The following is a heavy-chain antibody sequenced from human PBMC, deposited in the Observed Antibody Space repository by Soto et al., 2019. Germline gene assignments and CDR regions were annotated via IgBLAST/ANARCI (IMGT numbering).Heavy chain of an antibody. CDR2: IYYSGST. Sequence: SETLSLTCTVSGGSISSYYWSWIRQPPGKGLEWIGYIYYSGSTNYNPSLKSRVTISVDTSKNQFSLKLSSVTAADTAVYYCASLKYDFWSGYYRSSPYYFDYRGQGTLVTVSS. V-gene: IGHV4-59*01. CDR3: ASLKYDFWSGYYRSSPYYFDY. D-gene: IGHD3-3*01. CDR1: GGSISSYY. J-gene: IGHJ4*02.